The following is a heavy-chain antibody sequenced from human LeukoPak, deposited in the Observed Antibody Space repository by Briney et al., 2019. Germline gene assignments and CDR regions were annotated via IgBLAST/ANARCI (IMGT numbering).Heavy chain of an antibody. V-gene: IGHV1-18*01. CDR1: GYTFTSYG. J-gene: IGHJ4*02. CDR3: ARGDGYCGGDCYPFFDY. D-gene: IGHD2-21*02. Sequence: GASVKVSCKPSGYTFTSYGISWVRQAPGQGLEWMGWISAYNGNTNYAQKLQGRVTMTTDTSTSTAYMELRSLRSDDTAVYYCARGDGYCGGDCYPFFDYWGQGTLVTVSS. CDR2: ISAYNGNT.